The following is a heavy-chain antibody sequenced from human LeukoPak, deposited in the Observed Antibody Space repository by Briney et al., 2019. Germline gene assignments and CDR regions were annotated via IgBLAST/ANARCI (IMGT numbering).Heavy chain of an antibody. CDR3: AKLFDSGTYNNFFHY. J-gene: IGHJ4*02. CDR2: IKQDGSEK. Sequence: GGSLRPSCAVSGFTSSSYWMSWVRQAPGKGLEWVANIKQDGSEKYYVDSVKGRFTISRDNAKNSLYLQMNSLRPEDTAIYYCAKLFDSGTYNNFFHYWGQGTLVTVSS. D-gene: IGHD3-10*01. CDR1: GFTSSSYW. V-gene: IGHV3-7*03.